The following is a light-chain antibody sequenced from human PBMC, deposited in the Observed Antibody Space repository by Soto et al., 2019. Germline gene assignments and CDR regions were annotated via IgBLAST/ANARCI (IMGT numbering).Light chain of an antibody. CDR3: QQYNQWPLT. Sequence: EIVMTQSPATLSVSPGERATLSCRASQSVSNNLAWYQQKPGQAPRLLIYFASTRATGIPARFSGSGSGTEFTLTITSLQSEDCAVYYCQQYNQWPLTFGGGTKVETK. V-gene: IGKV3-15*01. J-gene: IGKJ4*01. CDR1: QSVSNN. CDR2: FAS.